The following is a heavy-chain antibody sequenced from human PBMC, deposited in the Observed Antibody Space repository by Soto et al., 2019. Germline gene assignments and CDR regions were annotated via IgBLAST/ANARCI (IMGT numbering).Heavy chain of an antibody. CDR1: GGTFSSYA. Sequence: ASVKVSCKASGGTFSSYAISWVRQAPGQGLEWMGGIIPIFGTANYAQKFQGRVTITADESTSTAYMELSSLRSEDTAVYYCARGEGPAGYCSGGSCYFYGMDVWGQGTTVTVSS. D-gene: IGHD2-15*01. CDR2: IIPIFGTA. V-gene: IGHV1-69*13. J-gene: IGHJ6*02. CDR3: ARGEGPAGYCSGGSCYFYGMDV.